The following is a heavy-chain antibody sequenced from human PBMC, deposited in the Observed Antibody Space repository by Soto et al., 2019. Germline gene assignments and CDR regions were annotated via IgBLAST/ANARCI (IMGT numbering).Heavy chain of an antibody. CDR1: GYTFTSYG. J-gene: IGHJ6*02. Sequence: ASVKVSCKASGYTFTSYGISWVRQAPGQGLEWMGWIGAYNGNTNYAQKLQARVTMTTDTSTSTAYMELRSLRSDDTAVYYCARVRFLEWLPHYYGSGSYPYYYYGMDVWGQGTTVTVSS. V-gene: IGHV1-18*01. CDR2: IGAYNGNT. D-gene: IGHD3-10*01. CDR3: ARVRFLEWLPHYYGSGSYPYYYYGMDV.